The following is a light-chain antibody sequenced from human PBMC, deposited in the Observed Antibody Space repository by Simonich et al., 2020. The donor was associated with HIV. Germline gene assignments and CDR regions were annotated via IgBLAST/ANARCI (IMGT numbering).Light chain of an antibody. Sequence: DIVMTQSPDSLAVSLGERATINCKSSRGVLYRSSNKNYLAWYQQKPGQPPKLLIYWAATRESGVPDRFSGSGSGTDFTLTISSLQAEDVAVYYCQQYYNTPYTFGQGTKLEIK. CDR1: RGVLYRSSNKNY. CDR3: QQYYNTPYT. V-gene: IGKV4-1*01. J-gene: IGKJ2*01. CDR2: WAA.